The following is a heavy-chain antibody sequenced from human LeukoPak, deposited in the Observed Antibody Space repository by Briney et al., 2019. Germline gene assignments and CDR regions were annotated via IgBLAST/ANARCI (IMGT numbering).Heavy chain of an antibody. Sequence: ASVKVSCKASGYTFTGYYMHWVRQAPGQGLEWMGWINPNGGGTNYAQKFQGRVTMTRDTSISTAYMELSRLRSDDTAAYYCARGYVEMATVLFDYWGQGTLVTVSS. D-gene: IGHD5-24*01. V-gene: IGHV1-2*02. CDR2: INPNGGGT. J-gene: IGHJ4*02. CDR3: ARGYVEMATVLFDY. CDR1: GYTFTGYY.